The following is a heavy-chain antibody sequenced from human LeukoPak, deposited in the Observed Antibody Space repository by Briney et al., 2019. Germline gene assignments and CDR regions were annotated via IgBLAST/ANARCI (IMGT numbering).Heavy chain of an antibody. J-gene: IGHJ4*02. V-gene: IGHV1-8*01. CDR2: MNPNSGNT. Sequence: ASVKVSCKASGYTFTSYDINWVRQATGQGLEWMGWMNPNSGNTGYAQKFQGRVTMTRNTSISTAHMELSSLRSEDTAVYYCATQSGSYYKYYFDYWGQGTLVTVPS. CDR3: ATQSGSYYKYYFDY. D-gene: IGHD1-26*01. CDR1: GYTFTSYD.